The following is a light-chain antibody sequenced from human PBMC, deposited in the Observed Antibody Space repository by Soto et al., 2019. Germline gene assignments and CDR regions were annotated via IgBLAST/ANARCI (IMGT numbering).Light chain of an antibody. CDR2: GAS. CDR3: QQYGSSPFT. CDR1: QSVTSY. J-gene: IGKJ3*01. V-gene: IGKV3-20*01. Sequence: EIVLTQSPGTLSLSPGERGTLSCRASQSVTSYLAWYQQKPGQAPRLLIYGASSRATGIPDRFSGSGSGTDFTLTISRLEPEDFAVYYCQQYGSSPFTFGPGTKVDIK.